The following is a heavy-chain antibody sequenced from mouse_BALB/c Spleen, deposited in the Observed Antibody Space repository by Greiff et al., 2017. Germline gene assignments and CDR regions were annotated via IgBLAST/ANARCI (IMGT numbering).Heavy chain of an antibody. J-gene: IGHJ2*01. CDR1: GFTFSSYG. CDR3: ARDWGWGYFDY. D-gene: IGHD3-3*01. V-gene: IGHV5-6-3*01. CDR2: INSNGGST. Sequence: DVQLVESGGGLVQPGGSLKLSCAASGFTFSSYGMSWVRQTPDKRLELVATINSNGGSTYYPDSVKGRFTISRDNAKNTLYLQMSSLKSEDTAMYYCARDWGWGYFDYWGQGTTLTVSS.